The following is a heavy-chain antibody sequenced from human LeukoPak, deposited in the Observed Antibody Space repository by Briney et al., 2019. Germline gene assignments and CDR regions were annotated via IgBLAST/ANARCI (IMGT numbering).Heavy chain of an antibody. CDR3: ARGDGPYSYYYYGMDV. J-gene: IGHJ6*02. V-gene: IGHV3-7*01. Sequence: GGSLRLSCAASGFTFSSYWMSWVRQAPGKWLEWVANIKQDGSEKYYVDSVRGRFTISRDNAKNSLFLQMNSLRAEDTAVYYCARGDGPYSYYYYGMDVWGQGTTVTVSS. D-gene: IGHD5-24*01. CDR1: GFTFSSYW. CDR2: IKQDGSEK.